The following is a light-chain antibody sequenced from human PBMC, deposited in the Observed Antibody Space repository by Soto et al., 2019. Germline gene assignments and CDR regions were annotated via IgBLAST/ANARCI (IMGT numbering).Light chain of an antibody. J-gene: IGKJ1*01. Sequence: EMVLTRSPMALSLSLVGRATRSCRASQSVSSSHLAWYQQNPGQAPRLLIYGETSRATGIKDRFSGSGSGKDFTITIRRMEQEDFEVYYCQQYGSSPRTFGHGTKG. CDR3: QQYGSSPRT. V-gene: IGKV3-20*01. CDR1: QSVSSSH. CDR2: GET.